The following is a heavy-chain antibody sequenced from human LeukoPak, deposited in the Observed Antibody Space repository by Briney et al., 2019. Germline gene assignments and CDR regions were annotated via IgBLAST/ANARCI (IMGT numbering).Heavy chain of an antibody. Sequence: ASVKVSCKASGGTFSSYAISWVRQAPGQGLEWMGGIIPIFGTANYAQKFQGRVAITADESTSTAYMELCSLRSEDTAVYYCARDGTTPLDYWGQGTLVTVSS. CDR2: IIPIFGTA. J-gene: IGHJ4*02. D-gene: IGHD2-15*01. CDR3: ARDGTTPLDY. V-gene: IGHV1-69*13. CDR1: GGTFSSYA.